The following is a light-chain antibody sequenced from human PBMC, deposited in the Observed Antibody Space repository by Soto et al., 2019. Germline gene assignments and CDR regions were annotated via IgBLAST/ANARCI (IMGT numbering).Light chain of an antibody. CDR1: SSDVGGYNY. J-gene: IGLJ1*01. CDR3: SSYTSRSTLGV. V-gene: IGLV2-14*01. CDR2: EVT. Sequence: QSALTQPASVAGSPGQSITISCTGTSSDVGGYNYVSWYQQHPGKAPKLMIYEVTNRPSGVSNRFSGSKSGNTASLTISGLQAEDEADYYYSSYTSRSTLGVFGTGTKLTVL.